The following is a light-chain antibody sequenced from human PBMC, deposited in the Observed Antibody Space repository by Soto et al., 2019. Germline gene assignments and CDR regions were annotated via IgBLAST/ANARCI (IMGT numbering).Light chain of an antibody. V-gene: IGKV1-39*01. CDR2: AAS. CDR1: QSISSY. J-gene: IGKJ1*01. Sequence: DIQMTQSPSSLSASVGDRVTITCRASQSISSYLNWYQQKLGKAPKLLIYAASSLQSGVPSRFSGSGSGTDFTLTISSLQPEDFVTYYCQQSYSIPWTFGQGTKVEIK. CDR3: QQSYSIPWT.